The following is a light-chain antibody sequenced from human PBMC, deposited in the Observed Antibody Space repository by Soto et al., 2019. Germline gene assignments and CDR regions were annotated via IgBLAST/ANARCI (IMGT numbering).Light chain of an antibody. CDR1: QNVDNSH. J-gene: IGKJ5*01. CDR3: QQYGNSPPGT. Sequence: ETVLTQSPGTLYFSPGERATLSCRASQNVDNSHVAWYQQRRGLPPRLLIYGASNRATGIPDRFSGSGSGADFTLTISRLEPEDFAVYLCQQYGNSPPGTFGQGTRLEIK. V-gene: IGKV3-20*01. CDR2: GAS.